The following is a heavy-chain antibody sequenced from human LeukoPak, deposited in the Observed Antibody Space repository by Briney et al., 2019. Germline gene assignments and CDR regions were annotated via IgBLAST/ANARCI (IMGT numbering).Heavy chain of an antibody. Sequence: GGSLRLSCAASGFTFSKAWMNWVRQAPGKGLVWVSRINSDGSTTTYADSVKGRFTISRDNAKNTLYLQMNSLRAEDTAVYYCARDNYGSGSYYSHFDYWGQGTLVTVSS. CDR3: ARDNYGSGSYYSHFDY. J-gene: IGHJ4*02. CDR1: GFTFSKAW. CDR2: INSDGSTT. D-gene: IGHD3-10*01. V-gene: IGHV3-74*01.